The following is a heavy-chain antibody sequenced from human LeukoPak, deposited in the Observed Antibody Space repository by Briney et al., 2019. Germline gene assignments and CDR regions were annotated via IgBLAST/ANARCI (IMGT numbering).Heavy chain of an antibody. CDR1: GGTFSSYA. D-gene: IGHD2-2*01. CDR2: TIPIFGTA. CDR3: AREEGQLDAFDI. J-gene: IGHJ3*02. V-gene: IGHV1-69*13. Sequence: SVKVSCKASGGTFSSYAISWVRQAPGQGLEWMGGTIPIFGTANYAQKFQGRVTITADEPTSTAYMELSSLRSEDTAVYYCAREEGQLDAFDIWGQGTMVTVSS.